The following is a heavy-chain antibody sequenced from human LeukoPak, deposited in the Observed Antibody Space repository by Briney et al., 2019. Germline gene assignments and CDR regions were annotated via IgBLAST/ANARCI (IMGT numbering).Heavy chain of an antibody. J-gene: IGHJ4*02. V-gene: IGHV4-34*01. CDR1: GGSFSGYY. D-gene: IGHD1-26*01. CDR2: INHSGST. CDR3: ARGSGSRYPPATHGYYCVY. Sequence: SETLSLTCAVYGGSFSGYYWSWIRQPPGKGLEWIGEINHSGSTNYNPSLKSRVTISVDTSKNQFSLQMSSVTAADKAVYDFARGSGSRYPPATHGYYCVYWGQGTLVTVSS.